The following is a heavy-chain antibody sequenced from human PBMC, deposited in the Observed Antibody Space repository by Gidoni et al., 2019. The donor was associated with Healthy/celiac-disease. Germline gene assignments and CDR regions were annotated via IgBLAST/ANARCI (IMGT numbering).Heavy chain of an antibody. D-gene: IGHD6-19*01. V-gene: IGHV3-15*01. CDR2: IKSKTDGGTT. CDR1: GCTFSNAW. CDR3: TTDFRGIAVAGTDY. Sequence: EVQLVESGGGLVKPGGSLRLSCAASGCTFSNAWMSWVRQAPGKGLEWVGRIKSKTDGGTTDYAAPVKGRFTISRDDSKNTLYLQMNSLKTEDTAVYYCTTDFRGIAVAGTDYWGQGTLVTVSS. J-gene: IGHJ4*02.